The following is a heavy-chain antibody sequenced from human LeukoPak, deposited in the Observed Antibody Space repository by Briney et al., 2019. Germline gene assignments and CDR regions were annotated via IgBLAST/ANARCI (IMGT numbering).Heavy chain of an antibody. V-gene: IGHV4-4*07. CDR1: GGSISSYY. J-gene: IGHJ3*02. Sequence: SETLSLTCTVSGGSISSYYWSWIRQPAGKGLEWIGRIYTSGSTNYNPSLKSRVTMSADTSKNQFSLKLSSVTAADTAVYYCARVRELMGVDAFDIWGQGTMVTVSS. CDR3: ARVRELMGVDAFDI. CDR2: IYTSGST. D-gene: IGHD1-26*01.